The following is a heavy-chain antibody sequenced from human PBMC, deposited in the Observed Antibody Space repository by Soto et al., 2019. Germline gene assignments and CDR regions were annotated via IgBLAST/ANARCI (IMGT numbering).Heavy chain of an antibody. Sequence: SETLCLTCTVSGGSISSSSYYWGWIRQPPGKGLEWIGSIYYSGSTYYNPSLKSRVTISVDTSKNQFSLKLSSVTAADTAVYYCARTGQWLSAYNWFDPWGQGTLVTVSS. CDR2: IYYSGST. V-gene: IGHV4-39*01. D-gene: IGHD3-22*01. CDR3: ARTGQWLSAYNWFDP. J-gene: IGHJ5*02. CDR1: GGSISSSSYY.